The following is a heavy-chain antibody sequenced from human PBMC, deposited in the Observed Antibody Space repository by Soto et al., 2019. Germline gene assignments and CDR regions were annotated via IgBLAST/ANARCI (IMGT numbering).Heavy chain of an antibody. J-gene: IGHJ6*02. CDR2: IYYSGST. CDR1: GGSISSYY. CDR3: ARGDSREYYYYGMDV. Sequence: SETLSLTCTVSGGSISSYYWSWIRQPPGKGLEWIGYIYYSGSTNYNPSLKSRVTISVDTSKNQFSLKLSSVTAADTAVYYCARGDSREYYYYGMDVWGQGTTVTVSS. V-gene: IGHV4-59*01. D-gene: IGHD6-13*01.